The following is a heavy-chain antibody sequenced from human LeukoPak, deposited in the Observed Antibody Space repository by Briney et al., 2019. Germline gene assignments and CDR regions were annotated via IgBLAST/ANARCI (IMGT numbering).Heavy chain of an antibody. CDR3: ARLRRHKWLWYFDL. V-gene: IGHV4-59*08. CDR1: GGSISSYY. CDR2: IYYSGST. D-gene: IGHD6-19*01. Sequence: SGTLSLTCTVSGGSISSYYWSWIRQPPGKGLEWIGYIYYSGSTNYNPSLKSRVTISVDTSKNQFSLKLSSVTAADTAVYYCARLRRHKWLWYFDLWGRGTLVTVSS. J-gene: IGHJ2*01.